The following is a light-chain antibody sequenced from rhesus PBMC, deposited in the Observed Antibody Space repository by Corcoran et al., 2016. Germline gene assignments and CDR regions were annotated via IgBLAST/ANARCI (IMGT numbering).Light chain of an antibody. V-gene: IGKV1S12*01. J-gene: IGKJ2*01. Sequence: DIQMTQSPSALSASVGDRVTISCRPSQNIYSNLAWYQQKPGKAPKPLIYAASSLQTRIPSRFSGSGYGTDFTLTISSLQPEDSATYYCKHYYDNPYSCGQGTKVEIK. CDR3: KHYYDNPYS. CDR2: AAS. CDR1: QNIYSN.